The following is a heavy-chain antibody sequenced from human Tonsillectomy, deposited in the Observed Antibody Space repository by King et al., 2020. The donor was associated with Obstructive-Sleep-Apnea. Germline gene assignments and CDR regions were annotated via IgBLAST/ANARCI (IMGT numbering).Heavy chain of an antibody. V-gene: IGHV1-46*01. CDR1: GYTFINYY. CDR3: VREHTLPSDYYGLDV. D-gene: IGHD2-2*02. J-gene: IGHJ6*02. CDR2: INPSGGRT. Sequence: QVQLVESGAEVKRPGASVRLSCKASGYTFINYYIHWVRQAPGQGLEWMGVINPSGGRTRYAQKFQGRVTMTRDTSTTTVYLELSSLRSEDTAVYYCVREHTLPSDYYGLDVWGQGTTVTVSS.